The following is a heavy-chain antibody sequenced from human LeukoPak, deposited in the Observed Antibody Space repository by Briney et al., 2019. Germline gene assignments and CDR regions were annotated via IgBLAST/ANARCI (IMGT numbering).Heavy chain of an antibody. CDR2: IYYSGST. J-gene: IGHJ2*01. CDR1: GGSISSYY. D-gene: IGHD2-21*02. Sequence: PSETLSLTCTVSGGSISSYYWSWIRQPPGKGLEWIGYIYYSGSTNYNPSLKSRVTISVDTSKNQFSLKLSSVTAADTAVYYCARPYCGGDCPLPQDRYFDLWGRGTLVTVSS. V-gene: IGHV4-59*12. CDR3: ARPYCGGDCPLPQDRYFDL.